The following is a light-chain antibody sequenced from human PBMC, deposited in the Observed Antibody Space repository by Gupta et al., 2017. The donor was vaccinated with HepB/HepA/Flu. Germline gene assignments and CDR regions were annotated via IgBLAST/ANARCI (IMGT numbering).Light chain of an antibody. CDR2: RAS. CDR3: QQYNNWPTWT. V-gene: IGKV3-15*01. CDR1: QTVLSN. Sequence: EIVMTQSPDTLSVSPGERATLSCRASQTVLSNLAWYQHKPGQAPRLLIYRASIRATGIPDRFSGSGSGTELTLTISSLQSEDFAVYYCQQYNNWPTWTFGQGTKVEIK. J-gene: IGKJ1*01.